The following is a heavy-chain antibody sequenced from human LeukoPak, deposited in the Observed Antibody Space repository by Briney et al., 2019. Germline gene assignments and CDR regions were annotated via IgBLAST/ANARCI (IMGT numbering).Heavy chain of an antibody. Sequence: SETLSLTCTVSGGSISSYYWSWIRQPAGKGLEWIGRIYTSGSTNYNPSLKSRVTMSIDTSKNQFSLRLTSVIAADTAFYYCATLQRDWPVDYWGHGTLATVSS. J-gene: IGHJ4*01. CDR2: IYTSGST. V-gene: IGHV4-4*07. CDR1: GGSISSYY. D-gene: IGHD1-1*01. CDR3: ATLQRDWPVDY.